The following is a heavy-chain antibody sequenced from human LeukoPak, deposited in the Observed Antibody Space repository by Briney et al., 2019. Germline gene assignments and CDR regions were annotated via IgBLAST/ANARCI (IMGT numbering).Heavy chain of an antibody. Sequence: PSETLSLTCTVSGGSISSYYWSWIRQPPGKGLEWIGYIYYSGSTNYNPSLKSRVTISVDTSKNQFSLKLSSVTAADTAVYYCARQYNWNDRYFDYWGQGTLVTVSS. J-gene: IGHJ4*02. D-gene: IGHD1-1*01. CDR2: IYYSGST. CDR3: ARQYNWNDRYFDY. CDR1: GGSISSYY. V-gene: IGHV4-59*01.